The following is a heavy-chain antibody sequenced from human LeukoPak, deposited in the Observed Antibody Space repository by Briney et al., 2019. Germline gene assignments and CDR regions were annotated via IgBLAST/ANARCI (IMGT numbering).Heavy chain of an antibody. V-gene: IGHV4-39*01. Sequence: SETLSLTCTVPGGSISSSSYYWGWIRQPPGKGLEWIGSIYYSGSTYYNPSLKSRVTISVDTSKNQFSLKLSSVTAADTAVYYCARHGIVLLWFGELPATFDYWGQGTLVTVSS. D-gene: IGHD3-10*01. CDR1: GGSISSSSYY. CDR3: ARHGIVLLWFGELPATFDY. J-gene: IGHJ4*02. CDR2: IYYSGST.